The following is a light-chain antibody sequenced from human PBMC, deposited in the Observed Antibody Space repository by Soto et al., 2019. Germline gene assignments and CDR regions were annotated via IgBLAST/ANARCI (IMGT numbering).Light chain of an antibody. V-gene: IGLV2-14*01. J-gene: IGLJ2*01. Sequence: QSALTQPASVSGSPGQSITISCTGTSSDVGGYNYVSWYQQHPGKAPKLMIYEVSNRPSGVSNRFSGSKSGNTASLTISGLQAEDEADYYCFSYAGTYSPFGGGTKLTVL. CDR3: FSYAGTYSP. CDR2: EVS. CDR1: SSDVGGYNY.